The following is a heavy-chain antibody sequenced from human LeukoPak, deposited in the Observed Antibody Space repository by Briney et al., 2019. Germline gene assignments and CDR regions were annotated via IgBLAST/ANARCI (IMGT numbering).Heavy chain of an antibody. Sequence: GGSLRLSCAASGFTFSSYSMNWVRQAPSKGLEWVSSISSSSSYIYYADSVKGRFTISRDNAKNSLYLQMNSLRAEDTAVYYCASEQRGGAFDIWGQGTMVTVSS. CDR3: ASEQRGGAFDI. CDR1: GFTFSSYS. CDR2: ISSSSSYI. J-gene: IGHJ3*02. V-gene: IGHV3-21*01. D-gene: IGHD3-16*01.